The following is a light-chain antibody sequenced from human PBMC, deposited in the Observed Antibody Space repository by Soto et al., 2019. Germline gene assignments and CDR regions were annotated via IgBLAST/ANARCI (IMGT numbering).Light chain of an antibody. Sequence: DIQMTQSPSSLSASVGDRVTITCRATQDISNYLAWYQQRPGKVPKLLIYGASILQSGVPSRFRGSGSGTDFTLPISSLQPEDVATYYCQKYKSAPTWTFGQGTKVQIK. CDR3: QKYKSAPTWT. CDR2: GAS. V-gene: IGKV1-27*01. J-gene: IGKJ1*01. CDR1: QDISNY.